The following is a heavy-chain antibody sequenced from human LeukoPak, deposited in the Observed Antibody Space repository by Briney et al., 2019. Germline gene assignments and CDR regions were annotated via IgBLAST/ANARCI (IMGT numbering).Heavy chain of an antibody. CDR2: IYYSGST. D-gene: IGHD2-2*01. CDR1: GGSISSGGYY. V-gene: IGHV4-31*03. Sequence: SQTLSLTCTVSGGSISSGGYYWSWLRQHPGKGLEWLGYIYYSGSTYYNPSLKSRVTISVDTSKNQFSLKLSSVTAADTAVYYCARDRRVPAATYYYYYGMDVWGQGTTVTVSS. J-gene: IGHJ6*02. CDR3: ARDRRVPAATYYYYYGMDV.